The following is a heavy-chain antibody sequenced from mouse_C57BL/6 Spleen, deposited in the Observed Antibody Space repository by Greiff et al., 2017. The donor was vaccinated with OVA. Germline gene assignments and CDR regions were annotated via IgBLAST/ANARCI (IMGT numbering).Heavy chain of an antibody. D-gene: IGHD1-1*02. Sequence: EVKLVESGPVLVKPGDSVKMSCKASGYTFTDYYMNWVKQSHGKSLEWIGVINPYNGGTSYNQKFKGKATLTVDKSSSTAYMELNSLTSEDSAVYYCASYGYYYAMDYWGQGTSVTVSS. J-gene: IGHJ4*01. CDR3: ASYGYYYAMDY. CDR1: GYTFTDYY. V-gene: IGHV1-19*01. CDR2: INPYNGGT.